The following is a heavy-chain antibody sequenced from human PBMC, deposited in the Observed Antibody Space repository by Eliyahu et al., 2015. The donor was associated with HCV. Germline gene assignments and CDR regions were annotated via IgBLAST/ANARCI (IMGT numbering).Heavy chain of an antibody. CDR1: GFTFSSYG. CDR3: ATPKSSSRVFDY. D-gene: IGHD6-6*01. Sequence: QVQLVESGGGVVQPGGSLRLSCAASGFTFSSYGMHWVRQAPGKGLEWVAFIRYDGSNKYYADSVKGRFTISRDNSKNTLYLQMNSLRAEDTAVYYCATPKSSSRVFDYWGQGTLVTVSS. CDR2: IRYDGSNK. V-gene: IGHV3-30*02. J-gene: IGHJ4*02.